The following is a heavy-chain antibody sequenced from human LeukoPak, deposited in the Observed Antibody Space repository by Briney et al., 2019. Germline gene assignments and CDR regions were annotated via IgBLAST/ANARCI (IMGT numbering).Heavy chain of an antibody. V-gene: IGHV3-30*03. CDR1: GFTFSSYG. Sequence: PGRSLRLSCAASGFTFSSYGMHWVRQAPGKGLEWVAVISHDGSNKYYADSVKGRFTISRDNSKNTLYLQMNSLRAEDTAVYYCARGGLAARRSNFDYWGQGTLVTVSS. D-gene: IGHD6-6*01. CDR3: ARGGLAARRSNFDY. CDR2: ISHDGSNK. J-gene: IGHJ4*02.